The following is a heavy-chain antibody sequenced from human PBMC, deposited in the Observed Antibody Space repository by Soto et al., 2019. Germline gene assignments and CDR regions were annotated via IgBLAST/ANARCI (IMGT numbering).Heavy chain of an antibody. CDR2: ISGSGGST. J-gene: IGHJ5*02. CDR3: AKDRYCSSTSCYDAIGYNWFDP. D-gene: IGHD2-2*01. V-gene: IGHV3-23*01. CDR1: GFTFSNYW. Sequence: GGSLRLSCAASGFTFSNYWMHWVRQVPGEGLVWVPAISGSGGSTCYADSVKGRFTISRDNSKNTLYLQMNSLRAEDTAVYYCAKDRYCSSTSCYDAIGYNWFDPWGQGTLVTVSS.